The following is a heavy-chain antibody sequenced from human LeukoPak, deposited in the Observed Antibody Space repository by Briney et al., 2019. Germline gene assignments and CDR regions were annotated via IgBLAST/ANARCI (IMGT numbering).Heavy chain of an antibody. Sequence: SETLSLTYTVSGQSMSRGYFWGWIRQPPGKGLEWIGSVFHSGSTHYNPSLKSRVSLSVDTSKNHFSLKLNSVTAADTAVYYCARVRYNWNRDFDYWGQGTLVTVSS. CDR3: ARVRYNWNRDFDY. V-gene: IGHV4-38-2*02. J-gene: IGHJ4*02. CDR2: VFHSGST. CDR1: GQSMSRGYF. D-gene: IGHD1-20*01.